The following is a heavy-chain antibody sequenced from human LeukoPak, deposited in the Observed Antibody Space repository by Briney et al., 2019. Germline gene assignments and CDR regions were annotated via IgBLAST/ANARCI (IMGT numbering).Heavy chain of an antibody. Sequence: GESLKISCKGSGYSFTSYWIGWVRQMPGKGLEWMGIIYPGDSDIRYSPSFQGQVTISADKSISTAYLQWSSLKASDTAMYYCARTRYYYDSSGYFGHFDYWGQGTLVTVSS. V-gene: IGHV5-51*01. CDR1: GYSFTSYW. CDR3: ARTRYYYDSSGYFGHFDY. J-gene: IGHJ4*02. CDR2: IYPGDSDI. D-gene: IGHD3-22*01.